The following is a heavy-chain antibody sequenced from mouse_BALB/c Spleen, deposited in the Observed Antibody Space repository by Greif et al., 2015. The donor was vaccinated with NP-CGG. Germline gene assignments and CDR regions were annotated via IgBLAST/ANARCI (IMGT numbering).Heavy chain of an antibody. CDR2: IWAGGST. J-gene: IGHJ4*01. CDR1: GFSLTSYG. D-gene: IGHD2-1*01. V-gene: IGHV2-9*02. Sequence: VKLMESGPGLMAPSQSLSITCTVSGFSLTSYGVHWVRQPPGKGLEWLGVIWAGGSTNYNSALMSRLSISKDNSKSQVFLKMNSLQTDDTAMYYCARDRGNYPNAMDYWGQGTSVTVSS. CDR3: ARDRGNYPNAMDY.